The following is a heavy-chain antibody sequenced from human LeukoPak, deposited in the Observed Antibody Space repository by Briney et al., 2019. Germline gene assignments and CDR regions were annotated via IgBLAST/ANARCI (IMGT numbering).Heavy chain of an antibody. Sequence: ASVKASCKASGYTFTSYDINWVRQATGQGLEWMGWMNPNSGNTGYAQKFQGRVTMTRNTSISTAYMELSSLRSEDTAVYYCARGYYDILTGYWNAFDIWGQGAMVTVSS. J-gene: IGHJ3*02. CDR2: MNPNSGNT. D-gene: IGHD3-9*01. CDR3: ARGYYDILTGYWNAFDI. V-gene: IGHV1-8*01. CDR1: GYTFTSYD.